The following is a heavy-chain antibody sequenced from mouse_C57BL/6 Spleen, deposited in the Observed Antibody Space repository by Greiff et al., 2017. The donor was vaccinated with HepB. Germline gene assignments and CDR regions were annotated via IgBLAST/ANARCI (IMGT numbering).Heavy chain of an antibody. D-gene: IGHD3-2*02. CDR2: IDPSDSYT. Sequence: QVQLQQPGAELVKPGASVKLSCKASGYTFTSYWMQWVKQRPGQGLEWIGEIDPSDSYTNYNQKFKGKATLTVDTSSSTAYMQLSSLTSEDSAGYYCARWGLRLQDYAMDYWGQGTSVTVSS. CDR3: ARWGLRLQDYAMDY. J-gene: IGHJ4*01. CDR1: GYTFTSYW. V-gene: IGHV1-50*01.